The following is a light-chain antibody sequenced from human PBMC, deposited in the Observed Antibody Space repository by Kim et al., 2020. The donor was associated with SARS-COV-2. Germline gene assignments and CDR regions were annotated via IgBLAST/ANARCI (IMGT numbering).Light chain of an antibody. CDR2: SND. V-gene: IGLV1-44*01. CDR3: AAWDDSLNGLV. J-gene: IGLJ2*01. Sequence: QSVVTQPPSASGTPGQRVTISCSGSTSNIGTNTINWYQQIPGKSPKLLIFSNDVRPSGVPERFSGSKSGTSASLAISGLQSEDEADYHCAAWDDSLNGLVFGGGTQLTVL. CDR1: TSNIGTNT.